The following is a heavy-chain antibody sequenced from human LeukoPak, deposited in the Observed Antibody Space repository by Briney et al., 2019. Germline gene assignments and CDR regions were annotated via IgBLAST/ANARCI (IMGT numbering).Heavy chain of an antibody. Sequence: GGSLRLSCAASGFTFSSYSMNWVRQAPGKGLEWVSAISGSGGSTYYADSVKGRFTISRDNSKNTLYLQMNSLRAEDTAVYYCAKDLRYYYDSSGGRFDYWGQGTLVTVSS. D-gene: IGHD3-22*01. CDR3: AKDLRYYYDSSGGRFDY. CDR1: GFTFSSYS. J-gene: IGHJ4*02. CDR2: ISGSGGST. V-gene: IGHV3-23*01.